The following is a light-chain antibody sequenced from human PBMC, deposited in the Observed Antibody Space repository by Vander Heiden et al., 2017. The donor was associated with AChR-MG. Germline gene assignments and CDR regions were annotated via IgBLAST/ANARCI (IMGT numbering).Light chain of an antibody. V-gene: IGKV1-39*01. CDR3: QQGYSFPLT. Sequence: DIQIPHSPSSLSASVGDRVTITCRASQYISIYLNWYQQKPGKAPKLLLYAASSLQSGVPSRFSGSGSGTDFTLTISSLHSEDFATYYCQQGYSFPLTFGGGTNVEIK. CDR1: QYISIY. J-gene: IGKJ4*01. CDR2: AAS.